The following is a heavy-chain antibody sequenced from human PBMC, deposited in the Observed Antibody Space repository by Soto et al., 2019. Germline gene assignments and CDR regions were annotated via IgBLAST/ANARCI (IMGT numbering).Heavy chain of an antibody. CDR3: TRGDFWSGSDY. J-gene: IGHJ4*02. V-gene: IGHV4-4*02. CDR2: IFHSGST. CDR1: GDSISNNYW. D-gene: IGHD3-3*01. Sequence: SETLSLTCDVSGDSISNNYWWTWVRQFPGEGLQWIGEIFHSGSTNYNPPLKNRVNISVDKSNNRFSLMLSSVTAADTAVYYCTRGDFWSGSDYWGQGIQVT.